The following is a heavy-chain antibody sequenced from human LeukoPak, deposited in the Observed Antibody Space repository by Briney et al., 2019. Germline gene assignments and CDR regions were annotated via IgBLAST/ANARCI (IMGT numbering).Heavy chain of an antibody. CDR1: GGSINNYY. CDR3: ARHRGSGYPYFDY. Sequence: KPSETLSLTCTVPGGSINNYYLSSIRQPPGKGLEWIGYIYYPGSTNYNPSLKSRVTISVDTYKSHFSLKMSTLTAADTAVYYCARHRGSGYPYFDYWGQGTLVTVSS. J-gene: IGHJ4*02. CDR2: IYYPGST. D-gene: IGHD3-22*01. V-gene: IGHV4-59*01.